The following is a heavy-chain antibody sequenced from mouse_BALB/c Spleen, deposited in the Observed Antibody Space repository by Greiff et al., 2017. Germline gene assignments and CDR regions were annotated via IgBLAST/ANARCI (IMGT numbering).Heavy chain of an antibody. CDR2: IDPANGNT. V-gene: IGHV14-3*02. CDR3: ARSLPHYAMDY. Sequence: VQLQQSGAELVKPGASVKLSCTASGFNIKDTYMHWVKQRPEQGLEWIGRIDPANGNTKYDPKFQGKATITADTSSNTAYLQLSSLTSEDTAVYYCARSLPHYAMDYWGQGTSVTGSS. D-gene: IGHD1-2*01. CDR1: GFNIKDTY. J-gene: IGHJ4*01.